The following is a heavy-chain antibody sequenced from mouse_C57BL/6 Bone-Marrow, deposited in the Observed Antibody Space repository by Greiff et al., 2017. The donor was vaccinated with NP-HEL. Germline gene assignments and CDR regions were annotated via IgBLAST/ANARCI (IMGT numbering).Heavy chain of an antibody. CDR1: GYAFSSSW. CDR2: IYPGDGDT. V-gene: IGHV1-82*01. J-gene: IGHJ2*01. D-gene: IGHD2-2*01. CDR3: ARFFSTMVTTNFDY. Sequence: VQLQQSGPELVKPGASVKISCKASGYAFSSSWMNWVKQRPGKGLEWIGRIYPGDGDTNYNGKFKGKATLTADQSSSTAYMQLSSLTSEDSAVYFCARFFSTMVTTNFDYWGQGTTLTVSS.